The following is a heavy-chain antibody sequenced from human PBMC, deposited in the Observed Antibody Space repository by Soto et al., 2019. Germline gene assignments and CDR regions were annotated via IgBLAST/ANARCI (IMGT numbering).Heavy chain of an antibody. J-gene: IGHJ5*02. CDR3: ARDLGYSYGSRYNWFDP. D-gene: IGHD5-18*01. Sequence: SETLSLTCTVSGGSISSYYWSWIRQPAGKGLEWIGRIYTSGSTNYNPSLKSRVTMSVDTSKNQFSLKLSSVTAADTAVYYCARDLGYSYGSRYNWFDPWGQGTLVTVSS. CDR1: GGSISSYY. CDR2: IYTSGST. V-gene: IGHV4-4*07.